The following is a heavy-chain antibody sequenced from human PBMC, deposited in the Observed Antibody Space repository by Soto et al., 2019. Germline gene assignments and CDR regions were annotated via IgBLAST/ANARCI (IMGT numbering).Heavy chain of an antibody. D-gene: IGHD1-1*01. Sequence: QVQLQESAPGLVKPSQTLSLTCTVSGGSISSGGYYWSWIRQHPGKGLEWIGYIYYSGSTYYNPSLKSRVTIPVDTSKNQFSLKLSSVTAAATAVYYCAMELRDYFFDFWGQGNLVTVSS. V-gene: IGHV4-31*03. CDR2: IYYSGST. CDR3: AMELRDYFFDF. CDR1: GGSISSGGYY. J-gene: IGHJ4*02.